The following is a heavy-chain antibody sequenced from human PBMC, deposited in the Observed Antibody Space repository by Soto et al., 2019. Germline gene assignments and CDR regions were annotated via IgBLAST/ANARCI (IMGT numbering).Heavy chain of an antibody. Sequence: QVQLVQSGAEVKKPGSSVKVSCKASGGTFSTNAISWVRQAPGQGLEWLGGIIPTLGTPNYAQKFQGRVTVNADEYTSTAYMELSRLTSEDTAVYYCARAGFRSGYYGYYYGMDVWGQGTAVNV. J-gene: IGHJ6*02. CDR1: GGTFSTNA. D-gene: IGHD3-3*01. V-gene: IGHV1-69*01. CDR2: IIPTLGTP. CDR3: ARAGFRSGYYGYYYGMDV.